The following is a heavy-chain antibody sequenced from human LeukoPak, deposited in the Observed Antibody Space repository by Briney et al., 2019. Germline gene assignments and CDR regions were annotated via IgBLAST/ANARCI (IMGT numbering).Heavy chain of an antibody. J-gene: IGHJ4*02. CDR1: GYTFHSYW. V-gene: IGHV5-51*01. CDR2: IYPGDSDT. Sequence: GESLKISCKGSGYTFHSYWIAWVRQMPGKGLEWMGIIYPGDSDTRYSPSFQGQVTISADKSINTAYLQWSSLKASDTAMYYCARHPSYTSGWPLDYWGQGTLVTVSS. CDR3: ARHPSYTSGWPLDY. D-gene: IGHD6-19*01.